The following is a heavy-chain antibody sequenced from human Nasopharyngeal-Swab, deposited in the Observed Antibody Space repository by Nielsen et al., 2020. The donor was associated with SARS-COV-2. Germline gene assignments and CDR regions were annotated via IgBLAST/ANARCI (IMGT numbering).Heavy chain of an antibody. CDR3: ARKVVRGTIYYYYGMDV. Sequence: SETLSLTCAVYGGSFSGYYWSWIRQPPGKGLEWIGEINHSGSTNYNPSLKSRVTISVDTSKNQFSLKLSSVTAADTAVYYCARKVVRGTIYYYYGMDVWGQGTTVTVSS. V-gene: IGHV4-34*01. CDR1: GGSFSGYY. J-gene: IGHJ6*02. D-gene: IGHD3-10*01. CDR2: INHSGST.